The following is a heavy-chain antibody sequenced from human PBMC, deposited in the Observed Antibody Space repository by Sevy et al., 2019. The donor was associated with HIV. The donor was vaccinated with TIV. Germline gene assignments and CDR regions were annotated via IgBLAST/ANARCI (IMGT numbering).Heavy chain of an antibody. V-gene: IGHV3-23*01. CDR1: GFTFSSYA. CDR2: ISGSGGST. J-gene: IGHJ6*02. Sequence: GGSLRLSFAASGFTFSSYAMSWVRQAPGKGLEWVSAISGSGGSTYYADSVKGRFTISRDNSKNTLYLQMNSLRAEDTAVYYCAKDGGSQEDGYYDFWSGYYNYYGMDVWGQGTTVTVSS. CDR3: AKDGGSQEDGYYDFWSGYYNYYGMDV. D-gene: IGHD3-3*01.